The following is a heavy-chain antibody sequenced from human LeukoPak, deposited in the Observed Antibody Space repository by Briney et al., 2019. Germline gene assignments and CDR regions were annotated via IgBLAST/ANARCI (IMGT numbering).Heavy chain of an antibody. CDR1: GGSFSGYY. D-gene: IGHD3-3*01. CDR2: INHSGGT. J-gene: IGHJ6*03. V-gene: IGHV4-34*01. Sequence: SETLSLTCADYGGSFSGYYRSWIRPPPGKGLEWIAEINHSGGTNYNPSLQSRVSISVDKSKNQFSLKLSYVTAAVTAVYYCARGSDFWSGYYVRWTRYYMDVWGKGTTVTVSS. CDR3: ARGSDFWSGYYVRWTRYYMDV.